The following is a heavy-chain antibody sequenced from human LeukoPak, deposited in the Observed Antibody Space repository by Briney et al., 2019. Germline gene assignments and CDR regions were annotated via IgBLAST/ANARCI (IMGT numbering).Heavy chain of an antibody. V-gene: IGHV3-7*01. Sequence: GGSLRLSCAASGFSSSGYWMTWVRQAPGKGLDWVANIKQDGSEKYYVDSVKGRFTVSRDNAKNSLYLQMNSLRAEDTAVYYCARGHPYYFYMDVWGKGTTVTVSS. CDR2: IKQDGSEK. CDR3: ARGHPYYFYMDV. CDR1: GFSSSGYW. D-gene: IGHD3-16*01. J-gene: IGHJ6*03.